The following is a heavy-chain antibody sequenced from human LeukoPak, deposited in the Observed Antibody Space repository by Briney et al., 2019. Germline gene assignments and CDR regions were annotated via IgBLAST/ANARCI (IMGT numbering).Heavy chain of an antibody. V-gene: IGHV3-9*03. CDR1: GFTFDDYA. CDR3: ARGSATGGRMDY. Sequence: GGSLRLSCAASGFTFDDYAMHWVRQAPGKGLEWVSGISWNSGSIAYAASVKGLFTISRDNAKNSLYLQRNSLSADDMALYYCARGSATGGRMDYWGQGTLVTVSS. CDR2: ISWNSGSI. D-gene: IGHD5-24*01. J-gene: IGHJ4*02.